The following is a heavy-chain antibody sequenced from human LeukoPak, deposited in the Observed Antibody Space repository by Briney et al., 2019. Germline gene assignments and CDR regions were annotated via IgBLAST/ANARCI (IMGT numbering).Heavy chain of an antibody. V-gene: IGHV3-48*01. Sequence: PGGSLRLSCAASGFTFRSYSMNWVRQAPGKGLEWVSYISSSSSTIYYADSVKGRFTISRDNSKNTLYLQMNSLRAEDTAVYYCARDGTRGYSYGFLDYWGQGTLVTVSS. D-gene: IGHD5-18*01. J-gene: IGHJ4*02. CDR2: ISSSSSTI. CDR1: GFTFRSYS. CDR3: ARDGTRGYSYGFLDY.